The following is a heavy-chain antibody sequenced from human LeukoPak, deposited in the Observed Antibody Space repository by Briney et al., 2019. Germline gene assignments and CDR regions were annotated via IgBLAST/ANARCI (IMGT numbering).Heavy chain of an antibody. J-gene: IGHJ4*02. CDR1: GFIFSSYN. V-gene: IGHV3-48*04. Sequence: GGSLRLSCTASGFIFSSYNMNWVRQAPGKGLEWVSYISRSSTTIYSADSVKGRFTISRDNAKNSLYLQMNSLRAEDTALYYCAKDMGHSSSGGNFDYWGQGTLVTVSS. D-gene: IGHD6-6*01. CDR2: ISRSSTTI. CDR3: AKDMGHSSSGGNFDY.